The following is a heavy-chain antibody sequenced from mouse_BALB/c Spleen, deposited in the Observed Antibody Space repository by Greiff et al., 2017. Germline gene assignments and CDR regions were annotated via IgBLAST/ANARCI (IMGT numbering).Heavy chain of an antibody. CDR1: GYTFTSYW. J-gene: IGHJ4*01. V-gene: IGHV1-7*01. CDR2: INPSTGYT. Sequence: QVQLQQSGAELAKPGASVKMSCKASGYTFTSYWMHWVKQRPGQGLEWIGYINPSTGYTEYNQKFKDKATLTADKSSSTAYMQLSSLTSEDSAVYYCARWLPYAMDYWGQGTSVTVSS. CDR3: ARWLPYAMDY. D-gene: IGHD2-2*01.